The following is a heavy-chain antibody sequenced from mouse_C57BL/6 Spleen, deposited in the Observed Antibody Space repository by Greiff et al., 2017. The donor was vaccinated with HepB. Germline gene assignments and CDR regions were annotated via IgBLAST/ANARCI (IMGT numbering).Heavy chain of an antibody. CDR1: GFTFSSYA. D-gene: IGHD1-1*01. V-gene: IGHV5-4*01. Sequence: EVQLVESGGGLVKPGGSLKLSCAASGFTFSSYAMSWVRQTPEKRLEWVATISDGGSYTYYPDNVKGRFTISRDNAKNNLYLQMSHLKSEDTAMYYCARDYYYGKHFDVWGTGTTVTVSS. J-gene: IGHJ1*03. CDR3: ARDYYYGKHFDV. CDR2: ISDGGSYT.